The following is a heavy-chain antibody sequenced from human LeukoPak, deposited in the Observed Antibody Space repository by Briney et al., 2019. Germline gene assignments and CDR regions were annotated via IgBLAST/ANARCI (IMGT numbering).Heavy chain of an antibody. J-gene: IGHJ4*02. Sequence: SETLSLTCAVSGGSISSSSYYWAWIRQPPGKGLEWIGSIYYSGTTYYNPSLKSRVTISLDTSKNQFSLKLGSVTAADTAVYYCATPARYYDSSGYFYHYWGQGTLVTVSS. CDR3: ATPARYYDSSGYFYHY. CDR2: IYYSGTT. D-gene: IGHD3-22*01. CDR1: GGSISSSSYY. V-gene: IGHV4-39*01.